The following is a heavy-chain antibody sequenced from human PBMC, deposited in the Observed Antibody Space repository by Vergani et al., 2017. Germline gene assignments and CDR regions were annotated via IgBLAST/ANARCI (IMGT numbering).Heavy chain of an antibody. Sequence: EVQLVESGGGLIQPGGSLRLSCAASGFTVSSNYMSWVRQAPGKGLEWVSVIYSGGSTYYADSVKGGFTISRDNSKNTLYLQMNSLRAEDTAVYYCARDRREYYDSSGYKRGRYYYYDMDVWGKGTTVTVSS. J-gene: IGHJ6*03. D-gene: IGHD3-22*01. CDR3: ARDRREYYDSSGYKRGRYYYYDMDV. V-gene: IGHV3-53*01. CDR1: GFTVSSNY. CDR2: IYSGGST.